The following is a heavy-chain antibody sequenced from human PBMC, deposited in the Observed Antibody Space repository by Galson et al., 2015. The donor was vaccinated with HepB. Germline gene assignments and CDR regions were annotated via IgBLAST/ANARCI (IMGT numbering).Heavy chain of an antibody. CDR1: GYTFTGHY. J-gene: IGHJ2*01. D-gene: IGHD1-26*01. CDR3: ARGSGSYYLLSYWYFDL. CDR2: INPNSGGT. Sequence: SVKVSCKASGYTFTGHYMHWVRQAPGQGLEWMGWINPNSGGTNYAQKFQGWVTMTRDTSISTAYMELSRLRSDDTAVYYCARGSGSYYLLSYWYFDLWGRGTLVTVSS. V-gene: IGHV1-2*04.